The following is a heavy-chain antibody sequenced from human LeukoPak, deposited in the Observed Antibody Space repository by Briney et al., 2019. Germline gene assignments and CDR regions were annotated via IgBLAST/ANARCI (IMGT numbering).Heavy chain of an antibody. CDR3: ARGQSSSSWYYFDY. Sequence: PSETLSLTCTVSGGSISSYYWSWIRQPPGKGLEWIGYIYYSGSTNYNPSLKSRITISVDTSKNQFSLKLSSVTAADTAVYYCARGQSSSSWYYFDYWGQGTLVTVSS. CDR1: GGSISSYY. J-gene: IGHJ4*02. D-gene: IGHD6-13*01. CDR2: IYYSGST. V-gene: IGHV4-59*01.